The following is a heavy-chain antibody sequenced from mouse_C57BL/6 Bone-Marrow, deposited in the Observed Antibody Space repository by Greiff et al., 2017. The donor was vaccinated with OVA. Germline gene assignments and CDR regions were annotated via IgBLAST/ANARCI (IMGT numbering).Heavy chain of an antibody. CDR1: GFPITSGYY. CDR2: ITHSGET. Sequence: VQLVESGPGLVKPSQSLFLTCSITGFPITSGYYWIWIRQSPGKPLEWMGYITHSGETFYNPSLQSPISITRETSKNQFFLQLNSVTTEDTAMYYCAGAYYSKDYWGQGTTLTVSS. J-gene: IGHJ2*01. V-gene: IGHV12-3*01. CDR3: AGAYYSKDY. D-gene: IGHD2-5*01.